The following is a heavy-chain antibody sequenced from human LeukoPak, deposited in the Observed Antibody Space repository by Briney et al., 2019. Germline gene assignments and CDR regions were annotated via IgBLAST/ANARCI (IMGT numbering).Heavy chain of an antibody. CDR1: GFTFSNAW. CDR3: ARDQTKGMVRDRYYYGMDV. CDR2: ISYDGSNK. J-gene: IGHJ6*02. D-gene: IGHD3-10*01. V-gene: IGHV3-30-3*01. Sequence: QPGGSLRLSCAASGFTFSNAWMSWVRQAPGKGLEWVAVISYDGSNKYYADSVKGRFTISRDNSKNTLYLQMNSLRAEDTAVYYCARDQTKGMVRDRYYYGMDVWGQGTTVTVSS.